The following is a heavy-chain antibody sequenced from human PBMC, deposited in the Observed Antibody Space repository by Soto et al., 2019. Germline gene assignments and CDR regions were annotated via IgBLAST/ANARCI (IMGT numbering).Heavy chain of an antibody. V-gene: IGHV3-9*01. Sequence: EVQLVESGGGSVQPGGSLRLSCVASGFRFDDYAMHWVRQRPGKGLEWVSGINWNSDTIGYDDSVKGRFIVSRDNDEGSVVQQMSSHCARDTSIYFCANSYSNDLYYHLESWAQGTPVTVSS. D-gene: IGHD4-4*01. CDR2: INWNSDTI. J-gene: IGHJ4*02. CDR1: GFRFDDYA. CDR3: ANSYSNDLYYHLES.